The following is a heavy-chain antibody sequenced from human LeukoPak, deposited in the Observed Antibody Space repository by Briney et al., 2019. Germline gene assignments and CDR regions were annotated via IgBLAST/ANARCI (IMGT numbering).Heavy chain of an antibody. V-gene: IGHV4-30-2*01. J-gene: IGHJ4*02. CDR3: ARDQSRVGIFDY. CDR1: GGSISSGGYS. Sequence: SQTLSLTCAVSGGSISSGGYSWSWIRQPPGKGLEWLGCIFHSGNTYYNPSLKSRVTMSVDRSSNQFSLKMSSVTAADTAVYYCARDQSRVGIFDYWGQGTLVTVSS. D-gene: IGHD3-3*01. CDR2: IFHSGNT.